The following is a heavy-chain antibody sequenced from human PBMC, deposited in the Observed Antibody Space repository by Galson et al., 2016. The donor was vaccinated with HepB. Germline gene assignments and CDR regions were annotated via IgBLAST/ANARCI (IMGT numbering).Heavy chain of an antibody. CDR1: GYTFTRYW. CDR3: ARRGSGWSQNWFEP. D-gene: IGHD6-19*01. Sequence: QSGAEVKKAGESLKISCKTSGYTFTRYWIGWVRQMPGKGLEWMGIIYPGDSDTRYSPSFQGQVSISADKSISTAYLQWSSLKASDTAVYYCARRGSGWSQNWFEPWGQGTLVTVSS. V-gene: IGHV5-51*01. J-gene: IGHJ5*02. CDR2: IYPGDSDT.